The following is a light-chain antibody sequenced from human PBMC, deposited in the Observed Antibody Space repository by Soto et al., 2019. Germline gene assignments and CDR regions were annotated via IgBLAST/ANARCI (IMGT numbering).Light chain of an antibody. CDR1: QSVSSY. Sequence: EIVLTQSPGTLSLSPGERATLSCRASQSVSSYLTWYQQKLGQAPRLLIYGASTRATGIPDRFSGSGSGTDFTLTISRLEPEDFAVYYCQQFGSSPFTFGPGTKVDIK. CDR2: GAS. J-gene: IGKJ3*01. V-gene: IGKV3-20*01. CDR3: QQFGSSPFT.